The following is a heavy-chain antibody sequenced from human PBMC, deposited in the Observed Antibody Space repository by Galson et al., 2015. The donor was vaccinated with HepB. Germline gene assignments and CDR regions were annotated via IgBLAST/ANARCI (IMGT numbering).Heavy chain of an antibody. J-gene: IGHJ4*02. CDR2: ITSDGRST. V-gene: IGHV3-64*02. CDR1: GFTFSSYG. CDR3: GRRSQGGGFIDH. D-gene: IGHD4-23*01. Sequence: SLRLSCATSGFTFSSYGIHWVRQAPGKGLEYVSTITSDGRSTYYADSVKGRFTISRDNSKNTVYLQMGSLRAEDMAVYYCGRRSQGGGFIDHWGQGTLVTVSS.